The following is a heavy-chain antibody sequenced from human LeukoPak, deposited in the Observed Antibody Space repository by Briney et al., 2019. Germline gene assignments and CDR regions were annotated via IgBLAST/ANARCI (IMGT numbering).Heavy chain of an antibody. CDR1: GYTFTDYY. Sequence: ASVKVSCKASGYTFTDYYMHWVRQAPGQGLEWMGWINPKSGGRSYAQRFQGRVTMTRDTSISTAYKELSRLRSDDTAVYYCATGERLVPAAMWFDYWGQGTLVTVSS. CDR2: INPKSGGR. J-gene: IGHJ4*02. V-gene: IGHV1-2*02. D-gene: IGHD2-2*01. CDR3: ATGERLVPAAMWFDY.